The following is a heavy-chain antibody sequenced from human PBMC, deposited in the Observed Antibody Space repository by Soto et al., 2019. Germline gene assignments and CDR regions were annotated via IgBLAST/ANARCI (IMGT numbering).Heavy chain of an antibody. CDR2: TKRDASET. J-gene: IGHJ6*02. D-gene: IGHD5-18*01. Sequence: GGSLRLSCEGTGFNFSSYWMHWVRQAPGKGLEWVANTKRDASETYYADSVKGRFTISRDNTKNSLYLQMNSLRDEDTAVYYCARDQLLGTDYYYYYGMDVWGQGTTVTVSS. CDR1: GFNFSSYW. CDR3: ARDQLLGTDYYYYYGMDV. V-gene: IGHV3-7*01.